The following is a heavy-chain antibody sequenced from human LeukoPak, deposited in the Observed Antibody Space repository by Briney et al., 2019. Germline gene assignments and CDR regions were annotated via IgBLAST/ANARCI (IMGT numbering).Heavy chain of an antibody. CDR2: TYYRSKWYN. J-gene: IGHJ6*03. V-gene: IGHV6-1*01. CDR3: ARVYRSGVYYYYYMDV. D-gene: IGHD3-10*01. CDR1: GDSVSSNSAA. Sequence: SQTLSLTCAISGDSVSSNSAAWNWIRQSPSRGLEWLGRTYYRSKWYNDYAISVKSRITINPDTSKNQFSLQLNSVTAADTAVYYCARVYRSGVYYYYYMDVWGKGTTVTISS.